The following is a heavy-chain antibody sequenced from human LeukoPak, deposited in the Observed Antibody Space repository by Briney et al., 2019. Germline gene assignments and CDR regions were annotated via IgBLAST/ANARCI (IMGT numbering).Heavy chain of an antibody. V-gene: IGHV4-39*01. J-gene: IGHJ3*02. CDR2: IHYSGST. D-gene: IGHD1-7*01. CDR3: ARNNENYPGAFDI. Sequence: SETLSLTCSVSGDSLRSSGFFWGWIRQPPGKGLEWIGGIHYSGSTYYESSLKSRVTISVDTSKNQFFLDLTSVTAADTAIYYCARNNENYPGAFDIWGQGKMVTVSS. CDR1: GDSLRSSGFF.